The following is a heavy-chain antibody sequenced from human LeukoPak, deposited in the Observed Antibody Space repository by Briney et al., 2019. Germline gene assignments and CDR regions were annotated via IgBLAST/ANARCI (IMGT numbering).Heavy chain of an antibody. V-gene: IGHV1-18*01. D-gene: IGHD3-22*01. CDR3: ARVYYDSSGKPFDY. CDR1: GYTFTSYG. CDR2: ISAYNGNT. J-gene: IGHJ4*02. Sequence: ASVKVSCKASGYTFTSYGISWVRQAPGQGLEWMGWISAYNGNTNYAQKLLGRVTMTTDTSTSTAYMELRSLRSDDTAVYYCARVYYDSSGKPFDYWGQGTLVTVSS.